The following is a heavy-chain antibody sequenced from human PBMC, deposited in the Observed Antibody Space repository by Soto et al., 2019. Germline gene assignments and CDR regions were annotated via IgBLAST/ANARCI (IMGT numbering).Heavy chain of an antibody. CDR3: ARLFWGGSAPYYYYYGMDV. D-gene: IGHD7-27*01. V-gene: IGHV4-59*08. J-gene: IGHJ6*02. CDR2: IYYSGST. CDR1: GGSISPYY. Sequence: SETLSLTCTGSGGSISPYYWSWIRQPPGKGMKWIGYIYYSGSTNYNPSLKSRVTISVDTSKNQFSLKLSSVTAADTAVYYCARLFWGGSAPYYYYYGMDVWGQGTTVT.